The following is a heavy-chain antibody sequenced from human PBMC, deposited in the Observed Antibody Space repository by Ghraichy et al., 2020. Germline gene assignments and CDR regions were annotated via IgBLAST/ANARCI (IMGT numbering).Heavy chain of an antibody. J-gene: IGHJ2*01. Sequence: SETLSLTCAVSGGSFSNNYWSWVRQRPGKGLEWVWEINNSGSTNYNQSLKSRVTISVDTSKNKLYLKLGTVTAADTAVYYCARVLVSPGSRHFDLWGRGTLVTVSS. CDR3: ARVLVSPGSRHFDL. V-gene: IGHV4-34*01. CDR1: GGSFSNNY. CDR2: INNSGST. D-gene: IGHD2-2*01.